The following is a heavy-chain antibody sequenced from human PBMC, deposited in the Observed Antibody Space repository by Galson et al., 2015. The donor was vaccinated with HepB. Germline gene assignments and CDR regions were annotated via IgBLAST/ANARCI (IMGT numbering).Heavy chain of an antibody. CDR1: GGSISGYY. Sequence: ETLTLTCNVSGGSISGYYWSWIRQPAGKGLEWIGRIDSSGNTHYNPSLQSRVTMSVDTSKNQFSLKLRFVTAADTAVYFCARDPSGTNWCGPWGQGTLVTVSS. D-gene: IGHD3-10*01. V-gene: IGHV4-4*07. CDR2: IDSSGNT. CDR3: ARDPSGTNWCGP. J-gene: IGHJ5*02.